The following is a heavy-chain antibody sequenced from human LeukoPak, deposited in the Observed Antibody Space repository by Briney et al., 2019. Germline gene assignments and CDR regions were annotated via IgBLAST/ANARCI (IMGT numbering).Heavy chain of an antibody. J-gene: IGHJ6*02. D-gene: IGHD1-20*01. CDR3: AGLYNWNHQDYYDMDV. CDR1: GYTFTGYY. CDR2: INPNSGGT. V-gene: IGHV1-2*02. Sequence: ASVKVSCKASGYTFTGYYMHWVRQAPGQGLEWMGWINPNSGGTNYAQKFQGRVTMTRDTSISTAYMELSRLRSDDTAVYYCAGLYNWNHQDYYDMDVWGQGTTVTVSS.